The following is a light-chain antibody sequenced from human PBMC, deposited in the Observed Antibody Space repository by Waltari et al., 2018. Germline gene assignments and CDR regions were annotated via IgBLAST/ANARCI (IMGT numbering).Light chain of an antibody. V-gene: IGKV1-5*03. CDR3: QQYNSAPLT. Sequence: DIQMTQSPSSLSASVGDRVTITCRASQGISSWLAWYQQKPGKTPNLLISKASSLQSGVPSRFSGSGSGTEFTLTISSLQPEDFATYYCQQYNSAPLTFGGGTKVEIK. CDR1: QGISSW. J-gene: IGKJ4*01. CDR2: KAS.